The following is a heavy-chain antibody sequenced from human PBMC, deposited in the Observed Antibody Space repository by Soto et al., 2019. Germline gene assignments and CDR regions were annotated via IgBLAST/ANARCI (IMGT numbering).Heavy chain of an antibody. CDR3: ASHYDMWSGYLSPVDY. D-gene: IGHD3-3*01. CDR2: IDTSGTKI. Sequence: GGSLRLSCAASGFTFSSYSMNWVRQAPGKGLEWISYIDTSGTKIYYADSVKGRFTITRDNAKNSLYLEMNSLRDEDTAVYYCASHYDMWSGYLSPVDYWGQGTLVTVSS. CDR1: GFTFSSYS. V-gene: IGHV3-48*02. J-gene: IGHJ4*02.